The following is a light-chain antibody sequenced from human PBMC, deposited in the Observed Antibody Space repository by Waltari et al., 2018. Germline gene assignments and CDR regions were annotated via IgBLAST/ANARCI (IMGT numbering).Light chain of an antibody. Sequence: QTVVTQEPSLTVSPGGAVTLTCASSAGAVTSGNYPNWIQQKPGQVPRSLIHSTTNRHSWAPARFSGSLLGGKAALTLSGVQPDDEAEYYCLLYDGRDQVFGGGTKLTVL. J-gene: IGLJ3*02. CDR2: STT. CDR1: AGAVTSGNY. V-gene: IGLV7-43*01. CDR3: LLYDGRDQV.